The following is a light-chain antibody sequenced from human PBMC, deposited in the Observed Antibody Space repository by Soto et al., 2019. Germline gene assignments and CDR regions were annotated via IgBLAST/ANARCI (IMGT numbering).Light chain of an antibody. CDR1: SSDVGGFNF. Sequence: ALTQPASVSGSPGQSITISCTGTSSDVGGFNFVSWYQQPPGKAPKLMIYDVSHRPSGVSNRFSGSKSGNTASLTISGLQAEDEGDYYCSSYTTSSTIVFGTGIKVTVL. V-gene: IGLV2-14*01. CDR2: DVS. J-gene: IGLJ1*01. CDR3: SSYTTSSTIV.